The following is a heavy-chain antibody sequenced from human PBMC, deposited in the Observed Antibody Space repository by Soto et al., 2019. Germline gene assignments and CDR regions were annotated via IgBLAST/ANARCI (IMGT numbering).Heavy chain of an antibody. V-gene: IGHV4-59*08. Sequence: SETLSLTCTVSEGSISSYYWSWIRQPPGKGLEWIGYIYYSGSTNYNPSLKSRVTISVDTSKNQFSLKLSSVTAADTAVYYCARRYGYSFDYWGQGTLVTVSS. D-gene: IGHD1-1*01. CDR3: ARRYGYSFDY. CDR2: IYYSGST. J-gene: IGHJ4*02. CDR1: EGSISSYY.